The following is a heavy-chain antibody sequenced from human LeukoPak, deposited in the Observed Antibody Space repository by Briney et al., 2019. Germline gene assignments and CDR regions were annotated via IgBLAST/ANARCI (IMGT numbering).Heavy chain of an antibody. CDR3: ARYEGSPFDY. V-gene: IGHV3-21*01. D-gene: IGHD3-3*01. J-gene: IGHJ4*02. CDR2: ISSSSSYI. Sequence: GGSLRLSCAASGFTFSSYRMKWVRQAPGEGLEWVSSISSSSSYIYYADSVKGRFTISRDNAKNSLYLQMNSRRAEDTAVYYCARYEGSPFDYWGQGTLVTVSS. CDR1: GFTFSSYR.